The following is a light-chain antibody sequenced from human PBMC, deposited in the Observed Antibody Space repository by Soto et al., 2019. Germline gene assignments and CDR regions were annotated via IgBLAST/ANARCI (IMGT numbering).Light chain of an antibody. CDR2: NNN. V-gene: IGLV1-44*01. CDR3: AAWDDSLNGYV. Sequence: QSVLTQPPSASVTPGQRVTISCSGGSSNIGTNAVNWYQQLPGTAPKLLIYNNNQRPSGVPDRFSGSKSGTSASLAISGLQSEDEADYYCAAWDDSLNGYVFGTGTKLTVL. J-gene: IGLJ1*01. CDR1: SSNIGTNA.